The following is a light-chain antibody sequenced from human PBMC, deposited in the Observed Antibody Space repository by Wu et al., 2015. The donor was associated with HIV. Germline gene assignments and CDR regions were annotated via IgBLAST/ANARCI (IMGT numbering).Light chain of an antibody. CDR1: QSVSSN. Sequence: EIVMTQSPATLSLSPGERATLSCRASQSVSSNLAWYQQRPGQAPSLLIYGTSTRATGVPDRFVGSGSGTEFTLTISSIQSEDFAVYYCQQYNNWXLFTFGPGTKVDVK. CDR3: QQYNNWXLFT. CDR2: GTS. V-gene: IGKV3-15*01. J-gene: IGKJ3*01.